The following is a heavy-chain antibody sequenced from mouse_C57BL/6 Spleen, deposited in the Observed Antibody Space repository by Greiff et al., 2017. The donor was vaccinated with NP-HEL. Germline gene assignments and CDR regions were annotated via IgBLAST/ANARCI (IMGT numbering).Heavy chain of an antibody. J-gene: IGHJ3*01. CDR3: ARHYDDSYYVGWFAY. CDR1: GFSLTSYG. V-gene: IGHV2-6-1*01. CDR2: IWSDGST. D-gene: IGHD2-3*01. Sequence: QVQLKESGPGLVAPSQSLSITCTVSGFSLTSYGVHWVRQPPGKGLEWLVVIWSDGSTTYNSALKSRLSISKDNSKSQVFLKMNSLQTDHTAMYYWARHYDDSYYVGWFAYWGQGTLVTVSA.